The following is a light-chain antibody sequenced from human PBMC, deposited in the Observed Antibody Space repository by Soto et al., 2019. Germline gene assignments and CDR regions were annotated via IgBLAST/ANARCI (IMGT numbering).Light chain of an antibody. V-gene: IGKV3-15*01. Sequence: EIVLTQSPGTLSLSPGERATLSCRASQSVSGSYLAWYQQKPGQAPRLLIYGVSNRATGVSARFSGTGSGTEFTLTISSLQSEDFAVYYCQQYYDWPITFGQGTRLEIK. CDR2: GVS. CDR1: QSVSGSY. J-gene: IGKJ5*01. CDR3: QQYYDWPIT.